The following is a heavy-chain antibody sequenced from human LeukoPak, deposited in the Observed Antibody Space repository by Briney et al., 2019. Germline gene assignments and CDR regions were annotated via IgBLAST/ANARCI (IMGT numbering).Heavy chain of an antibody. Sequence: ASVKVFCKASGYTFTSYGISWVRQAPGQGLGWMGWISAYNGNTDYAQKLQGRVTMTTDTSTSTAYMELRSLRSDDTAVYYCARRVYCSSASCYHYSYYMDVWGKRTTVTVSS. J-gene: IGHJ6*03. CDR1: GYTFTSYG. CDR2: ISAYNGNT. CDR3: ARRVYCSSASCYHYSYYMDV. D-gene: IGHD2-2*01. V-gene: IGHV1-18*01.